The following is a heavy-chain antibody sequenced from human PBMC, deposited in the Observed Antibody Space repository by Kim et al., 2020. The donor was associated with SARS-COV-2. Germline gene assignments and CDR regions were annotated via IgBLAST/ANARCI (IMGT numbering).Heavy chain of an antibody. CDR3: ARVWRYYDSSGYYGDAFDI. D-gene: IGHD3-22*01. J-gene: IGHJ3*02. V-gene: IGHV3-21*01. CDR1: GFTFSSYS. Sequence: GGSLRLSCAASGFTFSSYSMNWVRQAPGKGLEWVSSISSSSSYIYYADSVKGRFTISRDNAKNSRYLQMNSLRAEDTAVYYCARVWRYYDSSGYYGDAFDIWGQGTMVTVSS. CDR2: ISSSSSYI.